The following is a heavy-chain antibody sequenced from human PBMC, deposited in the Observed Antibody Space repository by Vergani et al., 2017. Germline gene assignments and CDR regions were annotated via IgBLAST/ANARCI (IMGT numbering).Heavy chain of an antibody. Sequence: VQLVESGGGLVQPGGSLRLSCAASGFTFSSYSMNWVRQAPGKGREWVSYISSSSSTIYYADSVKGRFTISRDNAKNSLYLQMNSLRAEDTAVYYCARDLSYSTDAFDIWGQGTMVTVSS. J-gene: IGHJ3*02. CDR3: ARDLSYSTDAFDI. V-gene: IGHV3-48*04. CDR1: GFTFSSYS. CDR2: ISSSSSTI. D-gene: IGHD6-13*01.